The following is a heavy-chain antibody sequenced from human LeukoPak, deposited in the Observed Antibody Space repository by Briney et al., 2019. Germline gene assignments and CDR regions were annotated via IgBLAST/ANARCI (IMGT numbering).Heavy chain of an antibody. CDR1: GYSFTIHY. V-gene: IGHV1-46*01. J-gene: IGHJ4*02. D-gene: IGHD5-18*01. CDR3: ARGWNRYSYGSLGY. Sequence: EASVTVSCEASGYSFTIHYMHWVRQAPGQGLEWMGLINPSGSSTLYAQKFQGRVTMTRDMSTTTDYMELSSLRSEDMAVYYCARGWNRYSYGSLGYWGQGTLVTVSS. CDR2: INPSGSST.